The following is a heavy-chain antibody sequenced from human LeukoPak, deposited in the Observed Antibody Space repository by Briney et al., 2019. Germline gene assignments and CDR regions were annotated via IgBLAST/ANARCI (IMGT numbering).Heavy chain of an antibody. D-gene: IGHD1-26*01. Sequence: ASVKVSCKASGYTLTTYGISWVRQAPGHGLEWMGYISGRSDDENYADNFQGRLTMTTGTSTNTAYMELGSLTSDDTAVYYCARDWDGRTDCFDPWGQGTLVTVSS. J-gene: IGHJ5*02. CDR1: GYTLTTYG. CDR2: ISGRSDDE. CDR3: ARDWDGRTDCFDP. V-gene: IGHV1-18*01.